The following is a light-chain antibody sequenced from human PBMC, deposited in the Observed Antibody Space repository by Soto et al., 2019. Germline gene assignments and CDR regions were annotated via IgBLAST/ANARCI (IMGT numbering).Light chain of an antibody. J-gene: IGLJ2*01. CDR3: SSYTTSGSFVV. V-gene: IGLV2-14*03. CDR2: GVS. CDR1: SSDIGGYKY. Sequence: QSALTQPASVSGSPGQSITIYCTGSSSDIGGYKYVSWYQQHPGKAPKLMISGVSSRPSGVSDRFSGSKSGNTASLTISGLQAGDEATYYCSSYTTSGSFVVFGGGTKLTVL.